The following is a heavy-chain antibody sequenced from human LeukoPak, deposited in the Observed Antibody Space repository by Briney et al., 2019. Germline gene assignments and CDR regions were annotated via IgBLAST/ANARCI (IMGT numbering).Heavy chain of an antibody. V-gene: IGHV1-69*05. CDR1: GGTFSSYA. Sequence: SVKVSXKASGGTFSSYAISWVRQAPGQGLEWMRRIIPIFGTANYAQKFQGRVTITTDESTSTAYMELSSLRSEDTAVYYCARDGWHRAGDGYNIRLAFDIWGQGTMVTVSS. J-gene: IGHJ3*02. D-gene: IGHD5-24*01. CDR3: ARDGWHRAGDGYNIRLAFDI. CDR2: IIPIFGTA.